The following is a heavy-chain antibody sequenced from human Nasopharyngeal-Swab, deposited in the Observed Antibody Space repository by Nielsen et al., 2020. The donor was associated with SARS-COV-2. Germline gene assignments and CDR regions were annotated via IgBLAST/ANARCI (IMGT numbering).Heavy chain of an antibody. CDR1: GFPLRSYD. CDR2: IASSGST. J-gene: IGHJ3*02. Sequence: GESPKIPCAASGFPLRSYDVHWVRQTTGEGLEWVSVIASSGSTSYLDSVKGRFTVSSDNVKNSVYLQMNSLRAGDTAVYYCAREQLCIRGTRCLDAFDIWGQGTMVTVS. V-gene: IGHV3-13*01. CDR3: AREQLCIRGTRCLDAFDI. D-gene: IGHD2-2*01.